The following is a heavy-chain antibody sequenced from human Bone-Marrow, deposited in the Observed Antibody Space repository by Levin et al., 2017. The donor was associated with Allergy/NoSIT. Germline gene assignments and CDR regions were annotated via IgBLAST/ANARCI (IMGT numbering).Heavy chain of an antibody. CDR2: ISSSSRHI. CDR3: ARGLRGMATITGVHS. J-gene: IGHJ4*02. Sequence: ASVKVSCAASGFTFLSYTMAWVRQAPGKGLEWVSSISSSSRHIYYADSLKGRFTITRDNAKNSLYLQMSSLRVEDTAVYYCARGLRGMATITGVHSWGQGTLVTVSS. CDR1: GFTFLSYT. D-gene: IGHD5-24*01. V-gene: IGHV3-21*01.